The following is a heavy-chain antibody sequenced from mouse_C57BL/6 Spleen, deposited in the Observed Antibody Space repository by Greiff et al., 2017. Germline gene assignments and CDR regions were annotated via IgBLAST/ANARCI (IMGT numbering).Heavy chain of an antibody. D-gene: IGHD1-1*01. V-gene: IGHV14-2*01. Sequence: EVQLQQSGAELVKPGASVKLSCTASGFNIKDYYMHWVKQRTEQGLEWIGRIDPEDGETKYAPKFPGKATITADTSSNTAYLQLSSLTSEDTAVYYCASGYYGSLYYFDYWGQGTTLTVSS. CDR3: ASGYYGSLYYFDY. CDR1: GFNIKDYY. CDR2: IDPEDGET. J-gene: IGHJ2*01.